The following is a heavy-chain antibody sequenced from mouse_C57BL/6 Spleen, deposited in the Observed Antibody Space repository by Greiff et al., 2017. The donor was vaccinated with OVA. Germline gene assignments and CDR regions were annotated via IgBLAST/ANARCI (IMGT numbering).Heavy chain of an antibody. CDR2: INPSNGGT. Sequence: QVQLQQPGTELVKPGASVKLSCKASGYTFTSYWMHWVKQRPGQGLEWIGNINPSNGGTNYNEKFKSKATLTVDKSPSTAYMQLSSLTSEDSAVYYCAREGMMVRRFAYWGQGTLVTVSA. CDR3: AREGMMVRRFAY. V-gene: IGHV1-53*01. J-gene: IGHJ3*01. CDR1: GYTFTSYW. D-gene: IGHD2-3*01.